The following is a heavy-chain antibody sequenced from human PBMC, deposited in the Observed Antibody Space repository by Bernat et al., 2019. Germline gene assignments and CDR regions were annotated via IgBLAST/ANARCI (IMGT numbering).Heavy chain of an antibody. J-gene: IGHJ6*01. V-gene: IGHV3-15*01. CDR2: IKSKTDVGTT. CDR1: GFTFSNAW. D-gene: IGHD2-2*01. Sequence: EVQLVESGGGLVKPGGSLRLSCAASGFTFSNAWMSWVRQAPGKGLEWVGRIKSKTDVGTTDYAAPVKGRFTISRDDSKNTLYLQMNSMKTEETAVYYCTTDRVVKQPPGKNSGGYYYGMEVWGQGTTVTVSS. CDR3: TTDRVVKQPPGKNSGGYYYGMEV.